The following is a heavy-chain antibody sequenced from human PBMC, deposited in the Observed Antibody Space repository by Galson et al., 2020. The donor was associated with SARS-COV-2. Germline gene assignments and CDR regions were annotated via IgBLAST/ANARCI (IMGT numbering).Heavy chain of an antibody. V-gene: IGHV4-59*08. D-gene: IGHD3-9*01. CDR2: IYYSGST. CDR3: ARRGKDYDILTGYYFYGMDV. J-gene: IGHJ6*02. Sequence: ASETLSLTCTVSGGSISSYYWSWIRQPPGKGLEWIGYIYYSGSTNYNPSLKSRVTISVDTSKNQFSLKLSSVTAADTAVYYCARRGKDYDILTGYYFYGMDVWGQGTTVTVSS. CDR1: GGSISSYY.